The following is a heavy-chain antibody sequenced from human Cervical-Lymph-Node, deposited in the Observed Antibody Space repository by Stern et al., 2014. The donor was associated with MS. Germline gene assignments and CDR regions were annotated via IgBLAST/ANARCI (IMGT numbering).Heavy chain of an antibody. CDR1: GYQFTNYW. D-gene: IGHD7-27*01. Sequence: VQLVQSGAEVKKPGESLKISCKASGYQFTNYWIAWVRQMPGKGLEWMGIIYPGDSDTRYSPSFQGHVTISADKSITTYYLSWSSLAASDTAIYFCARKLGMGAINWFDPWGQGPLVTVSS. CDR2: IYPGDSDT. J-gene: IGHJ5*02. V-gene: IGHV5-51*03. CDR3: ARKLGMGAINWFDP.